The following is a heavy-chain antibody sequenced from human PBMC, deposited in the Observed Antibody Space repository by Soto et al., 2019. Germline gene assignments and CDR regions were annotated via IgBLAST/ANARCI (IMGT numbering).Heavy chain of an antibody. J-gene: IGHJ4*02. D-gene: IGHD2-15*01. Sequence: SLRLSCAASGFTFSSYAMGWVRQAPGKGLEWVSAISGSGGSTYYADSVKGRFTISRDNSKNTLYLQMNSLRAEDTAVYYCAKDVDRRAAPRNFFDDSGQGTLVPVSS. CDR1: GFTFSSYA. V-gene: IGHV3-23*01. CDR3: AKDVDRRAAPRNFFDD. CDR2: ISGSGGST.